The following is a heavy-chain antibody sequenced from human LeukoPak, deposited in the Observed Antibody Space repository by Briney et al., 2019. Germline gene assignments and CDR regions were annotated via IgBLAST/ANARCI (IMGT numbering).Heavy chain of an antibody. J-gene: IGHJ4*02. CDR3: ARQHDTLDY. CDR1: GFTFSSYE. Sequence: PGGSLRLSCAASGFTFSSYEMNWVRQAPGKGLEWVSYISSSGSTIYYADSVKGRFTISRDNAKNSLYLQMNSLRAEDTAVYYCARQHDTLDYWGQGTLVTVSS. D-gene: IGHD3-22*01. V-gene: IGHV3-48*03. CDR2: ISSSGSTI.